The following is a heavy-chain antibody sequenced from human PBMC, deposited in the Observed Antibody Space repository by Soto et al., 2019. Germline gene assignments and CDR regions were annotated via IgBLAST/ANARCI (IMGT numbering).Heavy chain of an antibody. Sequence: EVQLVESGGDLVQAGGSLRLSCAVFGFTFSDYYMNWVRQAPGKGLKWVGLSKNKANSYTTEYAASVRGRFTISRDDSKNSLYLQMNSLKTEDTAVYYCARSSFGVDVWGQGTTVTVSS. CDR1: GFTFSDYY. V-gene: IGHV3-72*01. CDR2: SKNKANSYTT. CDR3: ARSSFGVDV. J-gene: IGHJ6*02.